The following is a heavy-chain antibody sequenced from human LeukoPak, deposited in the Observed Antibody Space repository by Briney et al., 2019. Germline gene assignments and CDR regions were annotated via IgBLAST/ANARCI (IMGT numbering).Heavy chain of an antibody. Sequence: SETLSLTCTVSGGSISSSSYYWGWIRQPPGKGLEWIGSIYYSGSTYYNPSLKSRVTISVDTSKNQFSLKLSSVTAADTAVYYCVRVVVVAAIKGAFDIWGQGTMVTVSS. CDR3: VRVVVVAAIKGAFDI. J-gene: IGHJ3*02. D-gene: IGHD2-15*01. CDR1: GGSISSSSYY. CDR2: IYYSGST. V-gene: IGHV4-39*01.